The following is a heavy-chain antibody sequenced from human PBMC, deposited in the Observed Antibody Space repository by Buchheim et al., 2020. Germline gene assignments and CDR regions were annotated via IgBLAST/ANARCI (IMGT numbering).Heavy chain of an antibody. Sequence: QVQLQESGPGLVKPSQTLSLTCTVSGGSISSGYYYWSWIRQSPGKGLEWIAYIYYSGSAYYTPSLQSRATISVDTSQHQFTLRLNSVTAADTAVYYCARIDNDYINYKWFDPWGQGTL. J-gene: IGHJ5*02. CDR1: GGSISSGYYY. V-gene: IGHV4-30-4*01. CDR2: IYYSGSA. D-gene: IGHD4-11*01. CDR3: ARIDNDYINYKWFDP.